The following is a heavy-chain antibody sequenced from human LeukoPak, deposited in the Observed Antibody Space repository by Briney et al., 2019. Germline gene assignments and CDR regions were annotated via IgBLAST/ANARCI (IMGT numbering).Heavy chain of an antibody. CDR1: GDSISSGSYS. CDR2: IYHSGST. CDR3: ARAIEVGAMTPFDY. V-gene: IGHV4-30-2*03. D-gene: IGHD1-26*01. Sequence: SETLSLTCAVSGDSISSGSYSWSWIRQPPGKGLEWIGSIYHSGSTYYNPSLKSRVTISVDTSKNQFSLKLSSVTAADTAVYYCARAIEVGAMTPFDYWGQGTLVTVSS. J-gene: IGHJ4*02.